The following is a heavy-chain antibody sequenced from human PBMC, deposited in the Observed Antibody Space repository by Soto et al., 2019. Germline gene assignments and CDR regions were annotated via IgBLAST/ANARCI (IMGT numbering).Heavy chain of an antibody. Sequence: EVQLVESGEGFLNPGEPVKLSCAASGFSFDNAWMNWVRQAPGKGLEWAGRIQRKTYGEATDYAAPVKGRFTISRDDSKNTLYLHMNSLKAEDSAVYYCTSGLIVVVAPSRLAGYWGQGTLVTVSS. D-gene: IGHD2-21*01. CDR2: IQRKTYGEAT. J-gene: IGHJ4*02. V-gene: IGHV3-15*07. CDR1: GFSFDNAW. CDR3: TSGLIVVVAPSRLAGY.